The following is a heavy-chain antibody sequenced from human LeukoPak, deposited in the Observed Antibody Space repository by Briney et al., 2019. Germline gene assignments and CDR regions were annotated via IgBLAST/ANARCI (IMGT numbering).Heavy chain of an antibody. Sequence: PSETLSLTCTVSGGSISSGDYYWSWIRQPPGKGLEWIGYIYYSGSTNYNPSLKSRVTMSIDTSKNQFSLKLSSVTAADTAVYYCARDPPDSSRWFDPWGQGTLVTVSS. CDR1: GGSISSGDYY. CDR3: ARDPPDSSRWFDP. V-gene: IGHV4-61*08. CDR2: IYYSGST. J-gene: IGHJ5*02. D-gene: IGHD6-19*01.